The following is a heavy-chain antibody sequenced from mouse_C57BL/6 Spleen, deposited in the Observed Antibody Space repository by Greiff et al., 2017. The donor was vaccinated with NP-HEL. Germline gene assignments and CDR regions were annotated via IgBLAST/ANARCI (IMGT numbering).Heavy chain of an antibody. CDR1: GYSFTGYY. CDR2: INPSTGGT. J-gene: IGHJ2*01. V-gene: IGHV1-42*01. D-gene: IGHD2-3*01. CDR3: ARMDDGYYEDY. Sequence: VQLQQSGPELVKPGASVKISCKASGYSFTGYYMNWVKQSPEKSLEWIGEINPSTGGTTYNQKFKAKATLTVDKSSSTAYMQLKSLTSEDSAVYYCARMDDGYYEDYWGQGTTLTVSS.